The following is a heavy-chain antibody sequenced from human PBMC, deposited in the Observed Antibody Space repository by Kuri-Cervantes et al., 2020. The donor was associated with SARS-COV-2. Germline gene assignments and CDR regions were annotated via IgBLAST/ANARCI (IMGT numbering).Heavy chain of an antibody. Sequence: GGSLRLSCAASGFTFSSYAMHWVCQAPGKGLEWVAVISYDGSNKYYADSVKGRFTISRDNSKNTLYLQMNSLRAEDTAVYYCARGDYGDYGDYWGQGTLVTVSS. CDR1: GFTFSSYA. D-gene: IGHD4-17*01. J-gene: IGHJ4*02. CDR2: ISYDGSNK. CDR3: ARGDYGDYGDY. V-gene: IGHV3-30-3*01.